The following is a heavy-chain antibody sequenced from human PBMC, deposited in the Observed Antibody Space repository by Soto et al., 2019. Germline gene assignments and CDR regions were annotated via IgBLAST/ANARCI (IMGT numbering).Heavy chain of an antibody. CDR2: INSKTDGGTT. CDR3: TTTEEWELNGMDV. J-gene: IGHJ6*02. Sequence: EVQLVESGGGLVKPGGSLRLSCAASGFTFSNAWMNWVRQAPVKGLEWVGRINSKTDGGTTDYAAPVKGRCTISRDDSNNTLYLQMNSLKTEDTAVYYCTTTEEWELNGMDVWGQGTTVTVSS. V-gene: IGHV3-15*07. D-gene: IGHD1-26*01. CDR1: GFTFSNAW.